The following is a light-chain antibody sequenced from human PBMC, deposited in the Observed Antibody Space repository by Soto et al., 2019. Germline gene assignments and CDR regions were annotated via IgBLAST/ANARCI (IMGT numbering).Light chain of an antibody. Sequence: QSALTQPASVSGSPGQSITISCTGTSSDVGGYNYVSWYQQHPGKAPKLMIYEVSNRPSGVSNRFSGSKSGNTASLTISGLQAEDEADYYCSSYTSSSTPEWVFGGGTTVTVL. CDR1: SSDVGGYNY. V-gene: IGLV2-14*01. J-gene: IGLJ3*02. CDR3: SSYTSSSTPEWV. CDR2: EVS.